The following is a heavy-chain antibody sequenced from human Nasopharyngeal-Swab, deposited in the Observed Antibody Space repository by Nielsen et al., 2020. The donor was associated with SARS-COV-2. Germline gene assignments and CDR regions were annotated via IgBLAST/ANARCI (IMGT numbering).Heavy chain of an antibody. Sequence: GESLKISCAASGFTFSSYAMHWVRQAPGKGLEWVAVISYDGSNKYYADSVKGRFTISRDNSKNPLYLQMNSLRAEDTAVYYCARDHDDYVWGSYRYDAFDIWGQGTMVTVSS. D-gene: IGHD3-16*02. V-gene: IGHV3-30*04. CDR3: ARDHDDYVWGSYRYDAFDI. CDR2: ISYDGSNK. CDR1: GFTFSSYA. J-gene: IGHJ3*02.